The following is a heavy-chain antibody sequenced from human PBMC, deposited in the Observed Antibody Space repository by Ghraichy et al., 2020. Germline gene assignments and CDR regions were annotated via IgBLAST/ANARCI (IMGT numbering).Heavy chain of an antibody. Sequence: SETLSLTCAVSGGSISTFHWWSWVRQPPGKGLEWIGEISLRGNINYNPSLKSRATISLDQSKNRLSLKLNSVTAADTALYFCATQTFSYAWHYWGQGTLVTVSS. J-gene: IGHJ4*02. CDR2: ISLRGNI. D-gene: IGHD2-2*01. CDR1: GGSISTFHW. V-gene: IGHV4-4*02. CDR3: ATQTFSYAWHY.